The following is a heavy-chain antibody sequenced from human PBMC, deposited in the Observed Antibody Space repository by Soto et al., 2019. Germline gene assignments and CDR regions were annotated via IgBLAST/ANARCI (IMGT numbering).Heavy chain of an antibody. CDR2: INPSGGSA. J-gene: IGHJ4*02. V-gene: IGHV1-46*01. CDR3: ARSPLVGWLQSWHFDY. D-gene: IGHD2-8*02. Sequence: QVQLVQSGAEVKKPGASVKVSCKASGYTFTTYYIHWVRQAPGQGLEWIGVINPSGGSATYTQNFQDRVTMTRDTSTGTVTMELGSLTTDDTALYYCARSPLVGWLQSWHFDYWGKGALVTVSS. CDR1: GYTFTTYY.